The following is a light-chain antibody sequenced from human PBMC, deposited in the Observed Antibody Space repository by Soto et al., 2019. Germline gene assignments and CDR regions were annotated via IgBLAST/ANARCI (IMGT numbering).Light chain of an antibody. CDR1: QSVSSSY. Sequence: EIGLTQSPGTLSLSPGEKATLSSRASQSVSSSYIAWYQQKPGQAPKVIIYRASSKATGIPDRFSGSGSGPYFTLTSSRLEAEDFAVYCCQQYGSSPLTFGGGTKVDIK. CDR2: RAS. CDR3: QQYGSSPLT. V-gene: IGKV3-20*01. J-gene: IGKJ4*01.